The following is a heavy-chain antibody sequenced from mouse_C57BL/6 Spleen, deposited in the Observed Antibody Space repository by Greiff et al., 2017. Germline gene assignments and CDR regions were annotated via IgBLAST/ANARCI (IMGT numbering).Heavy chain of an antibody. CDR3: ARVDGYSFFDY. J-gene: IGHJ2*01. CDR1: GYTFTSYW. D-gene: IGHD2-3*01. CDR2: IDPNSGGT. V-gene: IGHV1-72*01. Sequence: VQLQQPGAELVKPGASVKLSCKASGYTFTSYWMHWVKQRPGRGLEWIGRIDPNSGGTKYNEKFKSKATLTVDKPSSTAYMKLSSLTSADSAVYYCARVDGYSFFDYWGQGTTLTVSS.